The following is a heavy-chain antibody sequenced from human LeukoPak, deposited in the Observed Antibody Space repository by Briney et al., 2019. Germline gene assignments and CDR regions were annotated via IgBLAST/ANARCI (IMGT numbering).Heavy chain of an antibody. Sequence: SETLSLTCTVSGGSISSSSYYWGWIRQPPGKGLEWIGTIYYSGSTYYNSSLKSRVTISIDTSKNQFSLKLSSVTAADTAVYYCASRGAYCGGDCYPTFDYWGQGTLVTVSS. CDR2: IYYSGST. J-gene: IGHJ4*02. CDR1: GGSISSSSYY. V-gene: IGHV4-39*01. CDR3: ASRGAYCGGDCYPTFDY. D-gene: IGHD2-21*02.